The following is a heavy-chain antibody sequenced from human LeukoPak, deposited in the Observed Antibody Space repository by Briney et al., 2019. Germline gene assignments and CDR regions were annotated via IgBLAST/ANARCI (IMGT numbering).Heavy chain of an antibody. CDR3: ASRLSKLLWFGEFPLDY. D-gene: IGHD3-10*01. CDR2: INPNSGGT. J-gene: IGHJ4*02. V-gene: IGHV1-2*06. Sequence: ASVKVSCKASGYTFTGYYMHWVRQAPGQGLEWMGRINPNSGGTNYAQKFQGRVTMTRDTSISTACMELSRLRSDDTAVYYCASRLSKLLWFGEFPLDYWGQGTLVTVSS. CDR1: GYTFTGYY.